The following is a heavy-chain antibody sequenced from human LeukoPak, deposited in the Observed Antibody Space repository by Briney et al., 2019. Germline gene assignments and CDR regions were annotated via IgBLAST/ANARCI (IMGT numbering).Heavy chain of an antibody. Sequence: GGSLRLSCAASGFTFSSYAMSWVRQAPGKGLEWVSYIGSSSSSIYYADSVKGRFTLSRDNAKNSLYLQMNSLRDEDTAVYYCAREYSSSSGRAFDIWGQGTMVTVSS. CDR3: AREYSSSSGRAFDI. CDR2: IGSSSSSI. CDR1: GFTFSSYA. D-gene: IGHD6-6*01. V-gene: IGHV3-48*02. J-gene: IGHJ3*02.